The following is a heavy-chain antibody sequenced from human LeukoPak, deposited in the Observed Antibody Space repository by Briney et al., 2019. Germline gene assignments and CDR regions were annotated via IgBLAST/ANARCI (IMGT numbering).Heavy chain of an antibody. V-gene: IGHV4-34*01. CDR1: YGSFSGYY. D-gene: IGHD6-13*01. CDR3: ARAGSSWYDVSFGY. Sequence: TSETLSLTCTVFYGSFSGYYWGWIRQPPGKGLEWIGEINHNGNTNYNPSLKSRVTISVDTSKDQFSLKLSSVTAADTAVYYCARAGSSWYDVSFGYWGQGTLVTVSS. CDR2: INHNGNT. J-gene: IGHJ4*02.